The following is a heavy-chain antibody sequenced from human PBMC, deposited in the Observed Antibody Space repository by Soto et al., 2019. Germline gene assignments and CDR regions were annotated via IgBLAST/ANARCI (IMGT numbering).Heavy chain of an antibody. CDR3: ARDPRLYGYGDKGGMDV. V-gene: IGHV3-33*01. Sequence: QVQLVESGGGVVQPGRYLRLSCAASGFTFSSYGMHWVRQAPGKGLEWVAVIWYDGSNKYYADTVKGRFTISRDNSKNKLYLQMKSLRAENTGVYYCARDPRLYGYGDKGGMDVWGQGTTVTVSS. D-gene: IGHD4-17*01. J-gene: IGHJ6*02. CDR1: GFTFSSYG. CDR2: IWYDGSNK.